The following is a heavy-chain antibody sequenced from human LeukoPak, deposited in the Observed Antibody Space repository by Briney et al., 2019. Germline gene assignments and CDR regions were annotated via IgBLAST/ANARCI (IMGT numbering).Heavy chain of an antibody. V-gene: IGHV3-9*01. Sequence: PGRSLRLSCAASGFTFGDYAMHWVRQAPGKGLEWVSGISWNSDSIGYADSVKGQFTISRDNAKNSLFLQMNSLRAEDTAVYYCARTHGNYYCSGGSCPWYFDYWGQGTLVTVSS. CDR1: GFTFGDYA. CDR3: ARTHGNYYCSGGSCPWYFDY. D-gene: IGHD2-15*01. J-gene: IGHJ4*02. CDR2: ISWNSDSI.